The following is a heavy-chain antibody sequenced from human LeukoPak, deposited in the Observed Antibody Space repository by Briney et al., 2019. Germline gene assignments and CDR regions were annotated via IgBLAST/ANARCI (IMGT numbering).Heavy chain of an antibody. V-gene: IGHV3-53*01. CDR3: ARDQADNYYDSSGYYYGFDY. J-gene: IGHJ4*02. CDR1: GFTVSSNY. CDR2: IYSGGST. Sequence: PGGSLRLSCAASGFTVSSNYMSWVRQAPGKGLEWVSVIYSGGSTYYADSVKGRFTISRDNAKNSLYLQMNSLRAEDTAVYYCARDQADNYYDSSGYYYGFDYWGQGTLVTVSS. D-gene: IGHD3-22*01.